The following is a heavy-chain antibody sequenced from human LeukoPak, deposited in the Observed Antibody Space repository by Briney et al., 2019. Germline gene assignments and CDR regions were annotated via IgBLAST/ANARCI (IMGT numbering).Heavy chain of an antibody. D-gene: IGHD5/OR15-5a*01. CDR3: VGRNYEYNVYDRHFDF. Sequence: GGSLRLSCAASGFTFSRDWMHWVRQAPGKGLVWVSRISDDGSITTYADSVQGRFTISRDNAKSTVFLQMNSLRVEDTAVYFCVGRNYEYNVYDRHFDFWGQGILVTVSS. J-gene: IGHJ4*02. V-gene: IGHV3-74*03. CDR1: GFTFSRDW. CDR2: ISDDGSIT.